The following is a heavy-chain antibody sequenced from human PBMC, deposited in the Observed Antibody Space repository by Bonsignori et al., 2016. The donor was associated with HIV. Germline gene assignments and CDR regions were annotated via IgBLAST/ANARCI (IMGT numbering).Heavy chain of an antibody. V-gene: IGHV3-23*03. CDR1: GFTFSSYA. D-gene: IGHD2-21*01. CDR2: IYSGGSST. CDR3: AKDGDMYYFDY. Sequence: GGSLRLSCAASGFTFSSYAMSWVRQAPGKGLEWVSVIYSGGSSTYYADSVKGRFTISRDNSKNTLYLQMNSLRAEDTAVYYCAKDGDMYYFDYWGQGTLVTVSS. J-gene: IGHJ4*02.